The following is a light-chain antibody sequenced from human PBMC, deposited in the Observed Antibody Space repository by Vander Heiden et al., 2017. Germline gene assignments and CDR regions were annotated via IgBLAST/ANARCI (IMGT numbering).Light chain of an antibody. CDR2: GAS. J-gene: IGKJ5*01. V-gene: IGKV3-20*01. CDR1: QSVSSSY. Sequence: EIELTQSPGTLSLSPGERATLSCRAIQSVSSSYLAWYQQKPGQAPRLLIIGASSRATGIPDRFSGSGSGTDFTLTISSLEPEDFAVYYCQQYGSSPPITFGQGTRLEIK. CDR3: QQYGSSPPIT.